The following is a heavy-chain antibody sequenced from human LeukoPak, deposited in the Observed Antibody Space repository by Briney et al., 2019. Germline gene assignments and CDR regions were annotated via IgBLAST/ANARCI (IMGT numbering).Heavy chain of an antibody. CDR1: GFTFSSYG. J-gene: IGHJ3*02. CDR3: AKGRGAFDI. Sequence: GGSLRLSCVASGFTFSSYGMHWVRQAPGKGLEWVAAISNDGSNKYYADSVKGRFTISRDNSKNTLYLQMNSLRAEDTAVYYCAKGRGAFDIWGQGTMVTVSS. D-gene: IGHD3-10*01. V-gene: IGHV3-30*18. CDR2: ISNDGSNK.